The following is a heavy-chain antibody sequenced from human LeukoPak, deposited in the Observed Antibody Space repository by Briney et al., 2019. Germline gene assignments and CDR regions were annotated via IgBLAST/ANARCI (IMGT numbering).Heavy chain of an antibody. Sequence: PGGSLRLSCAASRFTVSSYEINWVRQAPGKGLEWVSYISSSGTTIYYADSVKGRFTISRDNAKNSLYLQMNSLRAEDTAVYYCARVGVVVAATGNLWFDPWGQGTLVTVSS. V-gene: IGHV3-48*03. CDR2: ISSSGTTI. J-gene: IGHJ5*02. CDR1: RFTVSSYE. D-gene: IGHD2-15*01. CDR3: ARVGVVVAATGNLWFDP.